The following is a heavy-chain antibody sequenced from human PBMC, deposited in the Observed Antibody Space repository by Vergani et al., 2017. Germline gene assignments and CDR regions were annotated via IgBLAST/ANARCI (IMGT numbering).Heavy chain of an antibody. CDR2: IHTSGST. CDR1: GGSINSQNYY. V-gene: IGHV4-61*02. CDR3: ARARANYGDYPPYYYYYMDV. Sequence: QVQLQESGPGLVKPSQTLSLTCTVSGGSINSQNYYWSWIRQPAGKGLEWIGRIHTSGSTNYKPSLKSRVTMSEDTSKNQFSPNLTSVTAADTAVYFCARARANYGDYPPYYYYYMDVWGKGTTVTVSS. D-gene: IGHD4-17*01. J-gene: IGHJ6*03.